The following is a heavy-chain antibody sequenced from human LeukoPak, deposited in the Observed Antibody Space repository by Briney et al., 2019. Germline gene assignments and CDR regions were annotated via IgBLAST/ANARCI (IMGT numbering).Heavy chain of an antibody. V-gene: IGHV4-59*01. CDR1: GGPLSSYF. Sequence: PSETLSLTCTVSGGPLSSYFWNWIRQPPGKGLEWIGYIHSSGTTNYNPSLKSRVSMSLDTSRNQLSLNLSSVTAADTAVYYCARSRGGYGDYGSWFDPWGQGTQVTASS. D-gene: IGHD4-17*01. J-gene: IGHJ5*02. CDR3: ARSRGGYGDYGSWFDP. CDR2: IHSSGTT.